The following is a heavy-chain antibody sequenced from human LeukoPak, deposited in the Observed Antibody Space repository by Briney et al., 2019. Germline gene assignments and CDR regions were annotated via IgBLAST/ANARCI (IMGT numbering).Heavy chain of an antibody. CDR3: ARAFYSSSWYHKEDFFDY. CDR2: IYHSGST. V-gene: IGHV4-38-2*02. Sequence: PSETLSLTRTVSGYSIRNGYNWGWIRLSPGKGLEWLGSIYHSGSTYYKPSLKSRVTISVDTSKNQFSLKLSSVTAADTAVYYCARAFYSSSWYHKEDFFDYWGQGTPVTVSS. J-gene: IGHJ4*02. CDR1: GYSIRNGYN. D-gene: IGHD6-13*01.